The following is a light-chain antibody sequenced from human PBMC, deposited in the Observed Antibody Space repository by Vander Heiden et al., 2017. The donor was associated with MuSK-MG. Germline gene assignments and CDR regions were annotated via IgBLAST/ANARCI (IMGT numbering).Light chain of an antibody. CDR3: QQYDILYT. Sequence: DIQMTQSPSTLSASVGDRVTITCRASQSVSPWLAWYQQKPGKAPKLLIYRASSLKSGVPSRFRGSGSGTEFTLTISSLQPDDFATYYCQQYDILYTFGQGTKLEIK. J-gene: IGKJ2*01. V-gene: IGKV1-5*03. CDR1: QSVSPW. CDR2: RAS.